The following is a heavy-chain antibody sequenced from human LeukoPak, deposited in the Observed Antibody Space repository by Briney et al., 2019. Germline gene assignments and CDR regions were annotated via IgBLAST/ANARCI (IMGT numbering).Heavy chain of an antibody. V-gene: IGHV1-2*02. CDR3: ARAHSSGHYFDY. D-gene: IGHD3-22*01. Sequence: ASVKVSCKASGYTFTGYYMHWVRQAPGQGLEWMGWINPNSGGTNYAQKFQGRVTMTRDTSISTAYMELSRLRSDDTAVYYCARAHSSGHYFDYWGQGTLVADSS. CDR1: GYTFTGYY. J-gene: IGHJ4*02. CDR2: INPNSGGT.